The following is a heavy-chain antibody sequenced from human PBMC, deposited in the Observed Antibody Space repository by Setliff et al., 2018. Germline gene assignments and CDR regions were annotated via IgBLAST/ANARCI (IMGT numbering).Heavy chain of an antibody. D-gene: IGHD6-13*01. Sequence: PGGSLRLSCAASGFTFSSYTMSWVRQAPGKGLEWVSGINWNGGSTGYADSVKGRFTISRDNAKNSLYLQMNSLRAEDTALYYCAREGARSSSWYRPYYYYYMDVWGKGTTVTVSS. J-gene: IGHJ6*03. V-gene: IGHV3-20*04. CDR3: AREGARSSSWYRPYYYYYMDV. CDR1: GFTFSSYT. CDR2: INWNGGST.